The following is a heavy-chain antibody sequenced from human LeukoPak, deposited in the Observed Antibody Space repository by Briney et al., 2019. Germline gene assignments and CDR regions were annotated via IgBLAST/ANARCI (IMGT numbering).Heavy chain of an antibody. J-gene: IGHJ4*02. CDR1: GFTFSDYY. Sequence: PGGSLRLSCAASGFTFSDYYMTGVSQAPGKGLEWISYISGSGSSLYHADSVKDRFAISRDNAKNSLYLQMNSLRAEDTAVYYCARNKGYGSDYWGPGVQVTVSS. V-gene: IGHV3-11*01. CDR2: ISGSGSSL. D-gene: IGHD3-10*01. CDR3: ARNKGYGSDY.